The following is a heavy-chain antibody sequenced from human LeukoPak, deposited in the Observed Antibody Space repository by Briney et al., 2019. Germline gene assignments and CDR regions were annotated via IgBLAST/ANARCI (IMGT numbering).Heavy chain of an antibody. V-gene: IGHV3-21*01. J-gene: IGHJ4*02. Sequence: PGGSLRLSCAASGFTFSSYSMNWVRQAPGKGLEWVSSIISSSSYIYYADSVKGRFTISRDNAKNSLYLQMNSLRAEDTAVYYCARDALAGEKPEYFFDYWGQGTLVTVSS. CDR3: ARDALAGEKPEYFFDY. CDR1: GFTFSSYS. CDR2: IISSSSYI.